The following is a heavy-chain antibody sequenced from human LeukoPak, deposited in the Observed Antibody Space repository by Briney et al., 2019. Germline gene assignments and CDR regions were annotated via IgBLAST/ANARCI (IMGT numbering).Heavy chain of an antibody. CDR3: AREAGYGGNYDY. Sequence: ASVRVSCKASGYTFTSYDINWVRQATGQGLEWMGWMNPNSGNTGYAQKFQGRVTMTRDTSTSTVYMELSSLRSEDTAVYYCAREAGYGGNYDYWGQGTLVTVSS. CDR2: MNPNSGNT. CDR1: GYTFTSYD. V-gene: IGHV1-8*01. D-gene: IGHD4-23*01. J-gene: IGHJ4*02.